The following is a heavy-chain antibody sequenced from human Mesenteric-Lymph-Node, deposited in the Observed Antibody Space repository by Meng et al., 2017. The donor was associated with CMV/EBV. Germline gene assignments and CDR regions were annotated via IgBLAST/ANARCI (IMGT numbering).Heavy chain of an antibody. Sequence: SVKVSCKASGGTFSSYAISWVRQAPGQGLEWMGGIIPIFGTANYAQKFQGRVTITTDESTSTAYMELSSLRSEDTAVYYCASSGYCSGGSCYSNPGYWGQGTLVTVSS. CDR2: IIPIFGTA. CDR3: ASSGYCSGGSCYSNPGY. CDR1: GGTFSSYA. J-gene: IGHJ4*02. D-gene: IGHD2-15*01. V-gene: IGHV1-69*05.